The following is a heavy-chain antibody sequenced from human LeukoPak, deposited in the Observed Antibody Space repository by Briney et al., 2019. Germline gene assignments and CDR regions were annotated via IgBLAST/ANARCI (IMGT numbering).Heavy chain of an antibody. CDR1: GFTFSRYW. CDR2: IKRDGSEK. V-gene: IGHV3-7*03. D-gene: IGHD3-22*01. J-gene: IGHJ4*02. CDR3: AREGPYDSSGYYDY. Sequence: PGGSLRLSCAASGFTFSRYWMSWVRQAPGKGLEWVANIKRDGSEKYYVDSVKGRFTISRDNAKNSLYLQMNSLRAEDTALYYCAREGPYDSSGYYDYWGQGTLVTVSS.